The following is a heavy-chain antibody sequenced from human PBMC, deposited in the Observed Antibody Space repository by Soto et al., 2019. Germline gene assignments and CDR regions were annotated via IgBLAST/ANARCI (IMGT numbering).Heavy chain of an antibody. D-gene: IGHD4-17*01. V-gene: IGHV4-31*03. CDR1: GGSISSGGYY. CDR2: IYYSGST. CDR3: ARDRHGGDAFDI. J-gene: IGHJ3*02. Sequence: SETLSLTCTVSGGSISSGGYYCSWIRQHPGKGLEWIGYIYYSGSTYYNPSLKSRVTISVDTSKNQFSLKLSSVTAADTAVYYCARDRHGGDAFDIWGQGTMVTV.